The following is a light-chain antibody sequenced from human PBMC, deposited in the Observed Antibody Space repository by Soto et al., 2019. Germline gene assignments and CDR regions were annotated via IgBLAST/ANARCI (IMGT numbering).Light chain of an antibody. J-gene: IGKJ1*01. Sequence: DIQMTQSPSTLSPTAGDRVTITCRASQSISSWLAWYQHKPGKAPKLLIYDASNLDSGVPSRFSGSGSGTEFTLTISSLQPDDFATYYCQQRRTFGQGTKVDIK. CDR2: DAS. CDR3: QQRRT. V-gene: IGKV1-5*01. CDR1: QSISSW.